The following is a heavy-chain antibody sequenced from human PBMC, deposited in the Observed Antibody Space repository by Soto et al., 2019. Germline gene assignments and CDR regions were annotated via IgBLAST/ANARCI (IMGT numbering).Heavy chain of an antibody. V-gene: IGHV4-34*01. D-gene: IGHD7-27*01. Sequence: SETLSLTCAVYGGSFSGYYWSWIRQPPGKGLEWIGEINHSGSTNYNPSLKSRVTISVDTSKNQFSLKLSSVTAADTAVYYCARTQSEGANSYIFDYWGQGTLVTVSS. J-gene: IGHJ4*02. CDR2: INHSGST. CDR3: ARTQSEGANSYIFDY. CDR1: GGSFSGYY.